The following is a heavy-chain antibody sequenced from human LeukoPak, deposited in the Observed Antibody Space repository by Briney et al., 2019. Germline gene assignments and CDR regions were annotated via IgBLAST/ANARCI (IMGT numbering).Heavy chain of an antibody. CDR3: ARVPEGSGSADY. D-gene: IGHD3-10*01. Sequence: PSETLSLTCTVSGVSIRSSYYYWGWVRQPPGKGLEWIGEIYHSGSTNYNPSLKSRVTISVDKSKNQFSLKLSSVTAADTAVYYCARVPEGSGSADYWGQGTLVTVSS. J-gene: IGHJ4*02. CDR1: GVSIRSSYYY. CDR2: IYHSGST. V-gene: IGHV4-39*07.